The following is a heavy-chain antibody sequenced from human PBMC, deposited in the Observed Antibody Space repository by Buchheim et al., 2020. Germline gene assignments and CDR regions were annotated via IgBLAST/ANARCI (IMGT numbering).Heavy chain of an antibody. CDR2: IIPIFGTA. D-gene: IGHD3-22*01. CDR3: AAPGSIRYYYDSSGYYLLDY. J-gene: IGHJ4*02. Sequence: QVQLVQSGAEVKKPGSSVKVSCKASGGTFSSYAISWVRQAPGQGLEWMGGIIPIFGTANYAQKFQGRVTITADESTSTAYMELSSLRSEDTAVYYCAAPGSIRYYYDSSGYYLLDYWGQGTL. V-gene: IGHV1-69*01. CDR1: GGTFSSYA.